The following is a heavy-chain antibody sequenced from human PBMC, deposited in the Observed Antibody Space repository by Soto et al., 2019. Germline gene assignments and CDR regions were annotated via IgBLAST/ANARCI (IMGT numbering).Heavy chain of an antibody. V-gene: IGHV3-23*01. J-gene: IGHJ4*02. CDR3: AKVPVGATGRFDY. D-gene: IGHD1-26*01. CDR1: GFTFINYA. Sequence: PGGSLRLSCAGSGFTFINYAMSRVRQAPGKGLAWVSAISGSGGSTYYADSVKGRFTISRDNSKNTLYLQMNSLRAEDTALYYCAKVPVGATGRFDYWGQGTLVTVSS. CDR2: ISGSGGST.